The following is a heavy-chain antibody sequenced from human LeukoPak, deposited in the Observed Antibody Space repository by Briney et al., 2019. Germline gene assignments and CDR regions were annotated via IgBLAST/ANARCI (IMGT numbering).Heavy chain of an antibody. CDR2: IYISGST. CDR3: ARDVRVHLWLIGWFDP. Sequence: SETLSLTCAVYGGSFSGYYWSWIRQPAGKGLEWIGRIYISGSTNYNPSLKSRVTMSVDTSKNQFSLKLSSVTAADTAVYYCARDVRVHLWLIGWFDPWGQGTLVTVSS. J-gene: IGHJ5*02. D-gene: IGHD5-18*01. V-gene: IGHV4-4*07. CDR1: GGSFSGYY.